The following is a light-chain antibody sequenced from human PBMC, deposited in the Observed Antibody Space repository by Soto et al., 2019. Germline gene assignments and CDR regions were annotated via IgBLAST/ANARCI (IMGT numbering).Light chain of an antibody. V-gene: IGKV3-11*01. CDR1: QSVGSS. CDR3: QQRSSWIT. CDR2: DAS. Sequence: EIVLTQSPATLSLLPGERATLSCMASQSVGSSLAWYQHKAGQAPSLLLYDASNRATGIPARFSGSGSGTDFTLTISSLEPEDFAVYYCQQRSSWITFGQGTRLEIE. J-gene: IGKJ5*01.